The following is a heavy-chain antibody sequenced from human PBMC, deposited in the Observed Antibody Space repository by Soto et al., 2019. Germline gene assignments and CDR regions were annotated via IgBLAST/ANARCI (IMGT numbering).Heavy chain of an antibody. V-gene: IGHV3-30*03. Sequence: PGGSLRLSCAASDFDFSSYGIHWVRQAPGKGLEWVAASSYDGRETFYADSAKGRFTVSKEMSKNTAFLQMNALRHEDTAVYFCARGSGWPIINFDNWGQGTQGTVSA. CDR1: DFDFSSYG. D-gene: IGHD3-10*01. CDR2: SSYDGRET. CDR3: ARGSGWPIINFDN. J-gene: IGHJ4*02.